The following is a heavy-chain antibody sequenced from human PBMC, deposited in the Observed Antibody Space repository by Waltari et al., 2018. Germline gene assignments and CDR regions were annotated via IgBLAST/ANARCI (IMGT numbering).Heavy chain of an antibody. D-gene: IGHD3-3*01. V-gene: IGHV3-23*01. CDR3: AKNPLPSIWSGNDWYFDL. J-gene: IGHJ2*01. CDR2: ISGSGGST. CDR1: GFTFSSYA. Sequence: EVQLLESGGGLVQPGGSLRLSCAASGFTFSSYAMSWVRQAPGQGLEWVSAISGSGGSTYYADSVKGRFTISRDNSKNTLYLQMNSLRAEDTAVYYCAKNPLPSIWSGNDWYFDLWGRGTLVTVSS.